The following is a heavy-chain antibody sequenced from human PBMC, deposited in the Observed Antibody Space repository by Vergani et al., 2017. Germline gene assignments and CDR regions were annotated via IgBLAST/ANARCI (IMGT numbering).Heavy chain of an antibody. Sequence: EVQLVQSGAEVKKPGESLKISCKGSGYSFTSYWIGWVRQMPGKGLEWMGIIYPGDSDTRYSPSFQGQVTISADKSISTAYLQWSSLKASETAMYYCARQSVVVPAAIRDYYYYYMDVWGKGTTVTVSS. D-gene: IGHD2-2*01. CDR2: IYPGDSDT. V-gene: IGHV5-51*01. CDR3: ARQSVVVPAAIRDYYYYYMDV. CDR1: GYSFTSYW. J-gene: IGHJ6*03.